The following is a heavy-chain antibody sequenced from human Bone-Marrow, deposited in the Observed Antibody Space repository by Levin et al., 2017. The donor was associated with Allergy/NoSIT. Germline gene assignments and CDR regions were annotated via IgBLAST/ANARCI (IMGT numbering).Heavy chain of an antibody. V-gene: IGHV3-33*01. Sequence: GESLKISCAASGFTFSSYGMSWVRQAPGKGLEWVAVIWSDGSQKYYTDSVKGRFTISRDNSKNTLFVQMNSLRVDDTALYYCARGGGSYYDFSSGHLPLWFWGQGVQVTVSS. J-gene: IGHJ4*02. CDR1: GFTFSSYG. CDR3: ARGGGSYYDFSSGHLPLWF. D-gene: IGHD3-3*01. CDR2: IWSDGSQK.